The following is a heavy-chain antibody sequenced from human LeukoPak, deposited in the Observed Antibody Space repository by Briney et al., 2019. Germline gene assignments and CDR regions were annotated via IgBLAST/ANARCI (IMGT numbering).Heavy chain of an antibody. D-gene: IGHD5-18*01. V-gene: IGHV4-4*07. Sequence: SETLSLTCSVSGNSISYFYWSWIRQAAGKGLEWIGRVASSGNTDYNPSLKSRVTISVDTSKNQFSLKLSSVTAADTAVYYCARDVYSYGYRGRNYMDVWGKGTTVTVSS. CDR3: ARDVYSYGYRGRNYMDV. CDR1: GNSISYFY. CDR2: VASSGNT. J-gene: IGHJ6*03.